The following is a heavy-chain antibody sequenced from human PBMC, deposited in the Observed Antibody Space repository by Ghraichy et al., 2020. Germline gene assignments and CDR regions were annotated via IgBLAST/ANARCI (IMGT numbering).Heavy chain of an antibody. J-gene: IGHJ3*02. CDR2: INPNSGGT. D-gene: IGHD1-26*01. CDR3: ARDRVGATDHDAFDI. CDR1: GYTFTGYY. Sequence: ASVKVSCKASGYTFTGYYMHWVRQAPGQGLEWMGWINPNSGGTNYAQKFQGRVTMTRDTSISTAYMELSRLRSDDTAVYYCARDRVGATDHDAFDIWGQGTMVTVSS. V-gene: IGHV1-2*02.